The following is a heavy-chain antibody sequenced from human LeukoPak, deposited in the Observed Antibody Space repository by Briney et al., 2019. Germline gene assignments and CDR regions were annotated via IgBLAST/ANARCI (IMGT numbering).Heavy chain of an antibody. V-gene: IGHV3-33*01. CDR1: GFTFSNHA. CDR3: ARGDRRMEGTPNY. CDR2: IWYDGSNK. Sequence: GGSLRLSCAASGFTFSNHAMHWVRQAPGKGLEWVAVIWYDGSNKYYADSVKGRFTISRDNSKNMVYLQMNTLRAEDTAVYYCARGDRRMEGTPNYWGQGTLVTVSS. D-gene: IGHD2-15*01. J-gene: IGHJ4*02.